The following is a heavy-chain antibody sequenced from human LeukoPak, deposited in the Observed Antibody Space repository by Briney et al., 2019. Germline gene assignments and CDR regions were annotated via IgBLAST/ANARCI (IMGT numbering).Heavy chain of an antibody. D-gene: IGHD3-3*01. V-gene: IGHV4-59*08. CDR2: IFYSGSS. Sequence: SETLSLTWTVSCGSISSYHWSLIRQPPGKRPEWIGYIFYSGSSNHNPSLKSRVTISVDTSKNQFSLKLSSVTAADTAVYYCARQITIFGVVTQYFDYWGQGTLVTVSS. CDR1: CGSISSYH. J-gene: IGHJ4*02. CDR3: ARQITIFGVVTQYFDY.